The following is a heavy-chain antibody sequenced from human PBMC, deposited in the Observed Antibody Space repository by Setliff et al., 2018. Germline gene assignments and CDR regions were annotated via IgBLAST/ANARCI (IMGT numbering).Heavy chain of an antibody. D-gene: IGHD6-19*01. V-gene: IGHV1-2*02. CDR3: ARATRDSGGWYYEYNWFDP. CDR2: INPHSGGT. J-gene: IGHJ5*02. CDR1: GYTFSAYY. Sequence: AASVKVSCKASGYTFSAYYIHWVRQAPGQGLEWMGWINPHSGGTNFPQTFQGRVTMTRDTSINTAYMELSTLTSDDTAVYFCARATRDSGGWYYEYNWFDPW.